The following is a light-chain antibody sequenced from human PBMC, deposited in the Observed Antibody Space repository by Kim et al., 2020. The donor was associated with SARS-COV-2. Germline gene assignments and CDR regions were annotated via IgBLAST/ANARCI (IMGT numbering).Light chain of an antibody. CDR1: ALPKQY. CDR3: QSAHSSGTSPWV. Sequence: SYELTQPPSVSVSPGQTARITCSGDALPKQYAYWYQQKPGHAPVLVIYKDSERPSGIPERFSGSSSGTTVTLTISGVQAEDEADYYCQSAHSSGTSPWVFGGGTQLTVL. CDR2: KDS. J-gene: IGLJ3*02. V-gene: IGLV3-25*03.